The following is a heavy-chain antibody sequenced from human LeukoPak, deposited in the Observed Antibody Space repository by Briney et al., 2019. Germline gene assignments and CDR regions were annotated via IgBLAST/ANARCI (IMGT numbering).Heavy chain of an antibody. J-gene: IGHJ4*02. V-gene: IGHV3-23*01. CDR1: GFTFSHYW. D-gene: IGHD6-13*01. CDR2: VDGGGGGT. CDR3: AKQSAGSAAWYSLHYDF. Sequence: PGGSLRLSCAASGFTFSHYWMTWVRQAPGRGLEWVSSVDGGGGGTYYADSVKGRFTISRDNSKDTLYLQMNGLRAEDTAVYFCAKQSAGSAAWYSLHYDFWDQGTLVTVSS.